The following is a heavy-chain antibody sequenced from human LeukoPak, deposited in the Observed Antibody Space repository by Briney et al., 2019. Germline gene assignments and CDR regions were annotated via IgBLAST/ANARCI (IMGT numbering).Heavy chain of an antibody. CDR1: GFTFSSYG. Sequence: GSLRLSCAASGFTFSSYGMHWVRQVPGKGLEWVAVISYDGSNKYYADSVKGRFTISRDNSKNTLYLQMNSLRAEDTAVYYCAKVAAAGSWGQGTLVTVSS. V-gene: IGHV3-30*18. CDR3: AKVAAAGS. CDR2: ISYDGSNK. D-gene: IGHD6-13*01. J-gene: IGHJ5*02.